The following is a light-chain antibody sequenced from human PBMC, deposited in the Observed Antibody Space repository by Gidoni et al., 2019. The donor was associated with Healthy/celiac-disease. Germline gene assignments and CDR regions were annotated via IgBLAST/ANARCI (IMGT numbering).Light chain of an antibody. CDR2: AAS. CDR1: QGISSY. CDR3: RRGYSTPLT. J-gene: IGKJ4*01. V-gene: IGKV1-39*01. Sequence: DIQMTQSPSSLYASAGDRVTITCRASQGISSYLNWYQQKPGNAPTLLIYAASSLQSGVPSRFVGSGSGTDFTLTISSLQPEDFATYYFRRGYSTPLTFGGGTKVEIK.